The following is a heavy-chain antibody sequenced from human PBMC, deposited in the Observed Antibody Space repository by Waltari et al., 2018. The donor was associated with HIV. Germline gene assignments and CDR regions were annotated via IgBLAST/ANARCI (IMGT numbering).Heavy chain of an antibody. V-gene: IGHV4-59*01. CDR1: GVSISNYY. D-gene: IGHD2-8*01. J-gene: IGHJ3*02. CDR3: VLDGRAFDI. CDR2: IYYSGRT. Sequence: QVQLQESGPGLVKPSETLSLTCNVSGVSISNYYWTCIRQPPGKGLEWIGYIYYSGRTKYNPSRRSRVAISVDTSKNQFSLRLSSVSAADTAIYYCVLDGRAFDIWGKGTMVTVSS.